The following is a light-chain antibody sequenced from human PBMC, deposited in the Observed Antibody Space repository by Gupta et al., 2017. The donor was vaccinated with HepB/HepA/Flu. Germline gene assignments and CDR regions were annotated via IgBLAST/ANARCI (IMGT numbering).Light chain of an antibody. V-gene: IGKV1-5*03. CDR1: QGISSW. CDR3: QQANSFSPT. CDR2: TAS. J-gene: IGKJ4*02. Sequence: DLPLTQSPSSLSASVGDRVTITCRASQGISSWFAWYQQKPGKAPKLLIYTASSLQSGVPSRFSGSGSGTEFTLTISSLQPDDFATYYCQQANSFSPTFGGGTKVEIK.